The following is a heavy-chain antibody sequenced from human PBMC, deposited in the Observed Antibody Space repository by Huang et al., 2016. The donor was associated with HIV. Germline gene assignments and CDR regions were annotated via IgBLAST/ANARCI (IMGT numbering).Heavy chain of an antibody. Sequence: EVQLVESGGGLVQPGGSLRLSCAASGFSISSYWMHWVRQAPGKGRVWGSRINSDGSSTSYADSGKGRFTISRDNSKNTLYLQMNSLRAEDTAVYYCARDPRIQSWLNFFDYWGQGTLVSVSS. J-gene: IGHJ4*02. V-gene: IGHV3-74*01. CDR3: ARDPRIQSWLNFFDY. D-gene: IGHD3-22*01. CDR1: GFSISSYW. CDR2: INSDGSST.